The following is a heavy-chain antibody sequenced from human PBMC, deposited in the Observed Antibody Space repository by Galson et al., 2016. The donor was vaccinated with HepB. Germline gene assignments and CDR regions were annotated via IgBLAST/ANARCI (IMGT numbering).Heavy chain of an antibody. V-gene: IGHV3-20*04. CDR2: INWNGDNT. J-gene: IGHJ3*01. CDR3: AKACRGSYDDGCAFDF. Sequence: SLRLSCAASGFTFDDYAMSWVRQGPGKGLEWVSGINWNGDNTDYADSVKGRFTISRDNSKNTLYLQMSNLRAEDTAVYYCAKACRGSYDDGCAFDFWGQGTMVTVSP. CDR1: GFTFDDYA. D-gene: IGHD1-26*01.